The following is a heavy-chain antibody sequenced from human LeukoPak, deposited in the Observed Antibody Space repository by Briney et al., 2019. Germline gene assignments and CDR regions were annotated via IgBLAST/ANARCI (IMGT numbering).Heavy chain of an antibody. V-gene: IGHV4-59*01. J-gene: IGHJ6*03. Sequence: SETLSLTCTVSGGSMNNYYWNWIRQSPEKGLEWIGFIYNSGNTKYNPSLKSRVTISEDTSKNQFSLTLRSVTTADTAVYYCARRAICGGDCYYYYYYYMDVWGKGTTVTVSS. CDR2: IYNSGNT. CDR3: ARRAICGGDCYYYYYYYMDV. D-gene: IGHD2-21*02. CDR1: GGSMNNYY.